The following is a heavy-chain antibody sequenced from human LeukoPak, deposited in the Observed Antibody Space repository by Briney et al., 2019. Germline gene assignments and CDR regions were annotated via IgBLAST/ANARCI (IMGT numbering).Heavy chain of an antibody. V-gene: IGHV1-2*02. D-gene: IGHD1-26*01. CDR1: GYTLTGYY. J-gene: IGHJ4*02. Sequence: RASVKVSCKASGYTLTGYYMHWVRQAPGQGLEWMGWINPNSGGTNYAQKFQGRVTMTRDTSISTAYMELSRLRSDDTAVYYCARASSGRAPDYWGQGTLVTVSS. CDR3: ARASSGRAPDY. CDR2: INPNSGGT.